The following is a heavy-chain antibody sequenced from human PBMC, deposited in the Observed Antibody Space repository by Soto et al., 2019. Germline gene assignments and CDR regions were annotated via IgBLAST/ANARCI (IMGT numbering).Heavy chain of an antibody. V-gene: IGHV3-48*01. CDR2: ISSSSSTI. J-gene: IGHJ6*03. Sequence: GGSLRLSCAASGFTFSSYSMNWVRQAPGKGLEWVSYISSSSSTIYYADSVKGRFTISRDNAKNSLYLQMNSLRAEDTAVYYCAREGTYYYYYMDVWGKGTTVTVSS. CDR3: AREGTYYYYYMDV. D-gene: IGHD1-1*01. CDR1: GFTFSSYS.